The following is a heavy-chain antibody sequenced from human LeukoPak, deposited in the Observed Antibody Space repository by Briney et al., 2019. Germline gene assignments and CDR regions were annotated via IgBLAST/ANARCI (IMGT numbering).Heavy chain of an antibody. V-gene: IGHV3-23*01. CDR1: GFTFDDYG. J-gene: IGHJ4*02. D-gene: IGHD1-26*01. CDR3: AKDLVTARGGYYFDY. Sequence: GGSLRLSCAASGFTFDDYGMSWVRQTPGKGLEWVSAISGSGGSTYYADSVTGRFTISRDNSKNTLYLQMNSLRAEDTAVYYCAKDLVTARGGYYFDYWGQGTLVTVST. CDR2: ISGSGGST.